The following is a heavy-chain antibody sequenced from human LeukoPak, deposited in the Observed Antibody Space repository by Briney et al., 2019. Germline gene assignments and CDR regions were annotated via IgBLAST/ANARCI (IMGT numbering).Heavy chain of an antibody. CDR2: ISYDGSNK. Sequence: PGGSLRRSCAASGFTFSSYAMHWVRQAPGKGLEWVAVISYDGSNKYYADSVKGRFTISRDNSKNTLYLQMNSLRAEDTAVYYCARDWSNVVTAIWGQGTLVTVSS. D-gene: IGHD3-22*01. CDR3: ARDWSNVVTAI. V-gene: IGHV3-30-3*01. CDR1: GFTFSSYA. J-gene: IGHJ4*02.